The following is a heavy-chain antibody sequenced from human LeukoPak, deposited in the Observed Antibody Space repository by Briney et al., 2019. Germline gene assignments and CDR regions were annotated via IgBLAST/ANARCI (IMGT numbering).Heavy chain of an antibody. D-gene: IGHD3-9*01. CDR3: ARVSGLRYFDWFDY. Sequence: SETLSLTCTVSGGSISSYYWSWIRQPPGKGLEWIGYIYYSGSTNYNPSLKSRVTISVDTSKNQFSLKLSSVTAADTAVYYCARVSGLRYFDWFDYWGQGTLVTVSS. CDR1: GGSISSYY. V-gene: IGHV4-59*08. CDR2: IYYSGST. J-gene: IGHJ4*02.